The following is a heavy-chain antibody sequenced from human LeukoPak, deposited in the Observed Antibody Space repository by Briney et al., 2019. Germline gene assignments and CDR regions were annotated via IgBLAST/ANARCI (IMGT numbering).Heavy chain of an antibody. J-gene: IGHJ5*02. V-gene: IGHV3-13*01. D-gene: IGHD6-19*01. CDR2: IDIPGNT. CDR3: ARAVAGTHWFDP. Sequence: PGGSLRLSCAASGFTLSNYDMHWVRQAIGKGLEWVSGIDIPGNTYYPDSVKGRFTMSRESAKNSLYLQMNSVRAGDTAVYYCARAVAGTHWFDPWGQGTLVIVSS. CDR1: GFTLSNYD.